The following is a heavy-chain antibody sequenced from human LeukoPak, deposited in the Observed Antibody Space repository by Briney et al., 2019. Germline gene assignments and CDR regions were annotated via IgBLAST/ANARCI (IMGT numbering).Heavy chain of an antibody. CDR3: ARDPYSSGWFDF. D-gene: IGHD6-19*01. CDR1: GYTFGPYS. Sequence: GGSLRLSCAASGYTFGPYSVNWVRQAPGKGLEWISYISGDSSTTHYADSVKGRFTISRDNPKNSLYLQMNSLRDEDTAVYYCARDPYSSGWFDFWGQGTLVTVSS. V-gene: IGHV3-48*02. CDR2: ISGDSSTT. J-gene: IGHJ4*02.